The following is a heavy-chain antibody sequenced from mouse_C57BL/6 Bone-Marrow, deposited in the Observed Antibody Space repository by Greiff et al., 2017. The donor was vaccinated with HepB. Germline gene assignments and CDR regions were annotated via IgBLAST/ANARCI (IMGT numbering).Heavy chain of an antibody. CDR1: GYTFTSYW. CDR2: IHPNSGST. V-gene: IGHV1-64*01. CDR3: AREGVRLCDY. J-gene: IGHJ2*01. D-gene: IGHD2-14*01. Sequence: QVQLKQPGAELVKPGASVKLSCKASGYTFTSYWMHWVKQRPGQGLEWIGMIHPNSGSTNYNEKFKSKATLTVDKSSSTAYMQLSSLTSEDSAVYYCAREGVRLCDYWGQGTTLTVSS.